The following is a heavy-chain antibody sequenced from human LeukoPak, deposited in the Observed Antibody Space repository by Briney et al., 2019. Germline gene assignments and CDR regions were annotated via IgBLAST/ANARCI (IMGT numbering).Heavy chain of an antibody. CDR1: GGFISSYF. V-gene: IGHV4-59*08. CDR3: ARRRHCGGDCHNDAFDI. J-gene: IGHJ3*02. Sequence: SETLSLTCTVSGGFISSYFWSWIRQPPGKGLEWLGYINYSGSTSYSPSLKSRGTISVDTAKNQFSLNLNSVTAADTAVYYCARRRHCGGDCHNDAFDIWGQGTMVTVSS. CDR2: INYSGST. D-gene: IGHD2-21*02.